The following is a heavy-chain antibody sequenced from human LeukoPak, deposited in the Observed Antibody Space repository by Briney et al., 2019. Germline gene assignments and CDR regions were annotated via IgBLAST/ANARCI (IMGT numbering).Heavy chain of an antibody. CDR1: GGSISSYY. D-gene: IGHD5-12*01. J-gene: IGHJ4*02. V-gene: IGHV4-59*01. Sequence: SETLSLTCTVSGGSISSYYWSWIRQPPGKGLEWIGYIYYSGSTNYNPSLKSRVTISVDTSKNQFSLKLSSVTAADTAVYYCARRLRRKEGNFDHWGQGTLVTVSS. CDR2: IYYSGST. CDR3: ARRLRRKEGNFDH.